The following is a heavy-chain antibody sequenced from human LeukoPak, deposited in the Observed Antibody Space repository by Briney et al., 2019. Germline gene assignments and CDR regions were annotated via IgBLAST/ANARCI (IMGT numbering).Heavy chain of an antibody. CDR2: ISSSSSHI. J-gene: IGHJ4*02. CDR1: GFTFSSYS. D-gene: IGHD2-2*01. V-gene: IGHV3-21*01. CDR3: ASSRGSTSSDY. Sequence: GGSLRLSCAASGFTFSSYSMNWVRQAPGKGLEWVSSISSSSSHIYYADSVKGRFTISRDNSKNTLYLQMNSLRAEDTAVYYCASSRGSTSSDYWGQGTLVTVSS.